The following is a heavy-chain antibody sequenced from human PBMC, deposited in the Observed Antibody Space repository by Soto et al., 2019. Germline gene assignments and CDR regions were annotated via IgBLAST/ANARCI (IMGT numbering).Heavy chain of an antibody. CDR3: ARDLGGYSGYGTYFDY. J-gene: IGHJ4*02. CDR1: GGSLSSSNW. Sequence: QVQLQESGPGLVKPSGTLSLTCAVSGGSLSSSNWWSWVRQPPGKGLEWIGEIYHSGITNYNPSLKSRVTISVDKSKTQFSLKLSSVTAADTAVYYCARDLGGYSGYGTYFDYWGQGTLVIVSS. V-gene: IGHV4-4*02. CDR2: IYHSGIT. D-gene: IGHD5-12*01.